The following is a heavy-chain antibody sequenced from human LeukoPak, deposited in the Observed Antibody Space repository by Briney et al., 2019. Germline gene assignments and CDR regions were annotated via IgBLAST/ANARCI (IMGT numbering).Heavy chain of an antibody. V-gene: IGHV3-23*01. CDR3: AKVDGITIFEVFDY. Sequence: PGGSLRLSCAASGLTFSSYAMSWVRQAPGKGLEWLSSISGSGSSTYYADSVKGRFTIPRDNSKNMLYLQMISLRADDTAVYFCAKVDGITIFEVFDYWGQGTLVTVSS. J-gene: IGHJ4*02. CDR2: ISGSGSST. CDR1: GLTFSSYA. D-gene: IGHD3-3*01.